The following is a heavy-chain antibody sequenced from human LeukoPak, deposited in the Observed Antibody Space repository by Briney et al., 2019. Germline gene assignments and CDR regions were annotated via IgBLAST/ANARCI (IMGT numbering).Heavy chain of an antibody. D-gene: IGHD3-22*01. V-gene: IGHV5-51*01. CDR1: GYSFTSYW. CDR2: IYPGDSDT. Sequence: GESLKISCKGSGYSFTSYWIGWVRQMPGKGLEWMGIIYPGDSDTRYSPSFQGQVTISADKSIGTAYLQWSSLKASDTAMYYCARLAKAYYYDSSGYPNYFDYWGQGTLVTVSS. CDR3: ARLAKAYYYDSSGYPNYFDY. J-gene: IGHJ4*02.